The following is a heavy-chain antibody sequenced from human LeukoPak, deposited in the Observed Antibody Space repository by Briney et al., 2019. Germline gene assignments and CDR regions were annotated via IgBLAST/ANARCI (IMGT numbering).Heavy chain of an antibody. CDR1: GGSIGTYY. Sequence: SETLSLTCIVSGGSIGTYYWSWIRQSPGKGLEWIGYIYVTGSTRYNPYLQSRVTISVDTSRNQSFLKMSSVTAAGTAVYYCARHIGGGIEDMDVWGTGTKVTVSS. J-gene: IGHJ6*03. CDR2: IYVTGST. V-gene: IGHV4-59*08. D-gene: IGHD3-16*02. CDR3: ARHIGGGIEDMDV.